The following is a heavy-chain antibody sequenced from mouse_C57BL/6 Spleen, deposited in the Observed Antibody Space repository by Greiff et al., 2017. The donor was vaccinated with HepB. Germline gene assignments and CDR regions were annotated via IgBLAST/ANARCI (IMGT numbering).Heavy chain of an antibody. CDR3: ARSGGLLRYFDV. CDR2: IYPGDGDT. Sequence: VMLVESGPELVKPGASVKISCKASGYAFSSSWMNWVKQRPGKGLEWIGRIYPGDGDTNYNGKFKGKATLTADKSSSTAYMQLSSLTSEDSAVYFCARSGGLLRYFDVWGTGTTVTVSS. CDR1: GYAFSSSW. D-gene: IGHD1-1*01. V-gene: IGHV1-82*01. J-gene: IGHJ1*03.